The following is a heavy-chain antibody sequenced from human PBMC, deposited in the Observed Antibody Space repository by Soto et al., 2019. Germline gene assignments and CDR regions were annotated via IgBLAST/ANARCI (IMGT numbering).Heavy chain of an antibody. V-gene: IGHV3-11*01. D-gene: IGHD6-19*01. CDR2: ISSSGSTI. CDR1: GFTFSDYY. CDR3: ARDSGYSSGWYGRGGDY. Sequence: PGGSLRLSCAVSGFTFSDYYMSWIRQAPGKGLEWVSYISSSGSTIYYADSVRGRFTISRDNAKNSLYLQMNSLRAEDTAVYYCARDSGYSSGWYGRGGDYWGQGTLVTVSS. J-gene: IGHJ4*02.